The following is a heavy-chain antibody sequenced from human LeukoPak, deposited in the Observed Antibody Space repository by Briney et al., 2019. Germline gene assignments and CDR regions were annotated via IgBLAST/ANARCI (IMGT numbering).Heavy chain of an antibody. CDR3: AREVSAGASFDY. CDR1: GFTFSKFP. CDR2: ISYDGNNK. Sequence: PGGSLRLSCAASGFTFSKFPLHWVRQAPGKGLEWVAVISYDGNNKFYADSVKGRFTISRDNSKNTLYLQMSSLIPEDTAVYYCAREVSAGASFDYWGQGTLVTVSS. J-gene: IGHJ4*02. D-gene: IGHD2-8*01. V-gene: IGHV3-30-3*01.